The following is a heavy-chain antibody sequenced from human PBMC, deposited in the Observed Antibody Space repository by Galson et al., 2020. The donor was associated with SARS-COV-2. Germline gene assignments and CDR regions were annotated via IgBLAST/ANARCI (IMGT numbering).Heavy chain of an antibody. D-gene: IGHD2-2*01. J-gene: IGHJ6*02. Sequence: GESLKISCKGSGYSFTSYWISWVRQMPGKGLEWMGRIDPSDSYTNYSPSFQGHVTISADKSISTAYLQWSSLKASDTAMYYCSRDIVVVPAANHYYYGMDVWGQGTTVTVSS. CDR3: SRDIVVVPAANHYYYGMDV. V-gene: IGHV5-10-1*01. CDR1: GYSFTSYW. CDR2: IDPSDSYT.